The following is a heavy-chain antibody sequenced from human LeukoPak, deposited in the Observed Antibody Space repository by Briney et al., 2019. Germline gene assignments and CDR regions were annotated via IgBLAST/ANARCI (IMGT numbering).Heavy chain of an antibody. Sequence: SETLSLTCTVSGGSISSYYWGWIRQPPGKGLEWIGYIYYSGSTNYNPSLKSRVTISVDTSKNQFSLNLNSVTAADTALYFCARYTSFDSGRSKYYFDYWGQGTLVTVSS. CDR3: ARYTSFDSGRSKYYFDY. J-gene: IGHJ4*02. D-gene: IGHD1-26*01. CDR1: GGSISSYY. V-gene: IGHV4-59*08. CDR2: IYYSGST.